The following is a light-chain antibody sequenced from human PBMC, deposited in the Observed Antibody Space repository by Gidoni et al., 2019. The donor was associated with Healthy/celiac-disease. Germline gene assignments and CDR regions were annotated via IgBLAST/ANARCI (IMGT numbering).Light chain of an antibody. CDR1: SSNIGAGYD. V-gene: IGLV1-40*01. Sequence: QSVLTQPPSVSGAPGQRVTISCPGSSSNIGAGYDVHGYQQRPGTAHKLLIYGTRNRPSGVPDRFSGSKSGTSASLAITGLQAEDEAEYYCQSYDSSLLYVFGTGTKVTVL. CDR3: QSYDSSLLYV. J-gene: IGLJ1*01. CDR2: GTR.